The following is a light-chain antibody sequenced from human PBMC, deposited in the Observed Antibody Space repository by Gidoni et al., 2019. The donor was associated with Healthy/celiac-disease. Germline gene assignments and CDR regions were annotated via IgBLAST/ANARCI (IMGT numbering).Light chain of an antibody. CDR3: QQYGSSPLT. CDR1: QSVSRSY. Sequence: IVLTQSPGTLSLSPGERATLSCRASQSVSRSYLAWYQQKSGQAPRLLIYGASSRATGIPDRFSGSGSGTDFTLTISRLEPEDFAVYYCQQYGSSPLTFGGGTKVEIK. CDR2: GAS. J-gene: IGKJ4*01. V-gene: IGKV3-20*01.